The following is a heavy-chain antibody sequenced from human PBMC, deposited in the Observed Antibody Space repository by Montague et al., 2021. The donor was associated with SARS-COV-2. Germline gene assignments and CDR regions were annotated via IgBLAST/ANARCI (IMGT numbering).Heavy chain of an antibody. D-gene: IGHD4-17*01. CDR3: ARGRTVTTFYSYYGMDV. V-gene: IGHV4-34*01. Sequence: SETLSLTCAVYGGSFSGYYWSWIRQPPGKGLEWIGEINHSGSTNXNPSLKSRVTISVDTSKNQSSLKLSSLTAADTAVYYCARGRTVTTFYSYYGMDVWGQGTTVTGSS. CDR1: GGSFSGYY. CDR2: INHSGST. J-gene: IGHJ6*02.